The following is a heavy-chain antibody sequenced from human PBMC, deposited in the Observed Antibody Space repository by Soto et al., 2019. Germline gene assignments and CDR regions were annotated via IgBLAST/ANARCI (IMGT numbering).Heavy chain of an antibody. V-gene: IGHV3-30*18. Sequence: QVQLVESGGGVVQPGRSLRLSCAASGFTFSSYGMHWVRQAPGKGLEWVAVKSYDGSNKYYADSVKGRFTISRDNSKNTLYLQMNSLRAEDTAVYYCAKDRGATGYSSGWGFYYYYGMDVWGQGTTVTVSS. D-gene: IGHD6-19*01. CDR2: KSYDGSNK. J-gene: IGHJ6*02. CDR3: AKDRGATGYSSGWGFYYYYGMDV. CDR1: GFTFSSYG.